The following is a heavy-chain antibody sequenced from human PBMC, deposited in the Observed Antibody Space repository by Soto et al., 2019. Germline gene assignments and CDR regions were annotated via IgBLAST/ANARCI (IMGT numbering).Heavy chain of an antibody. Sequence: GGSLRLSCAASGFTFSSYSMNWVRQAPGKGLEWVSSISSSSSYIYYADSVKGRFTISRDNAKNSLYLQMNSLRAEDTAVYYCARDSTINPHYSSGPDWGQGTLVTVSS. CDR1: GFTFSSYS. J-gene: IGHJ4*02. D-gene: IGHD3-22*01. V-gene: IGHV3-21*01. CDR2: ISSSSSYI. CDR3: ARDSTINPHYSSGPD.